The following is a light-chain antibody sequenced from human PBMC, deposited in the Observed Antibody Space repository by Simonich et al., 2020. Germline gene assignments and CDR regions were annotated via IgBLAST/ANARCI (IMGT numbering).Light chain of an antibody. V-gene: IGKV1-5*03. J-gene: IGKJ3*01. CDR1: QSISSW. CDR2: KAS. Sequence: DIQMTQSPSTLSASVGDRVTITCRASQSISSWLAWYQQKPGKAPKLLIYKASSLESGVPARFSRSGSGTEFTLTISSLQPDDFATYYCQQYNSYSPSYTFGPGTKVDIK. CDR3: QQYNSYSPSYT.